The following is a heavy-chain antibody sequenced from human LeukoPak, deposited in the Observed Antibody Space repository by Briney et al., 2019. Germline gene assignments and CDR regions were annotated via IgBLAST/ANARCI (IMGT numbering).Heavy chain of an antibody. CDR2: IYWDDDK. J-gene: IGHJ4*02. D-gene: IGHD3-10*01. Sequence: TLSLTCTVSGYSISSGHYWGWIRQPPGKALEWLALIYWDDDKRYSPSLKSRLTITKDTSKNQVVLTMTNMDPVDTATYYCAHSRGGSGIYWGQGTLVTVSS. V-gene: IGHV2-5*02. CDR3: AHSRGGSGIY. CDR1: GYSISSGHYW.